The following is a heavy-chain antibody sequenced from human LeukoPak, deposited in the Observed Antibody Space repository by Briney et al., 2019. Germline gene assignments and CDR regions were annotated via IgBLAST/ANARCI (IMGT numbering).Heavy chain of an antibody. D-gene: IGHD3-22*01. CDR1: GYTFTGYY. CDR2: INPNSGGT. Sequence: ASVKVSCKASGYTFTGYYMHWVRQAPGQGLEWMGWINPNSGGTNYAQKFQGRVTMTRDTSISTAYMELSRLRSEDTAVYYCAREGGYSHTPDYWGQGTLVTVSS. CDR3: AREGGYSHTPDY. J-gene: IGHJ4*02. V-gene: IGHV1-2*02.